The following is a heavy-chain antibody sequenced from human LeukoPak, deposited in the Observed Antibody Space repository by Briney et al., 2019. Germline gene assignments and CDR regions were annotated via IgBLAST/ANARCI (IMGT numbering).Heavy chain of an antibody. D-gene: IGHD4-17*01. V-gene: IGHV3-72*01. Sequence: GGSLRLSCATSGFTFSDHYMDWVRQAPGKGLEWVARTRTKAKDYTTEYAASVKGRFTVSRDESMHSLYLQMNSLKTEDTAVYYCARGPTVTFNYHYGMDVWGQGTTITVSS. CDR2: TRTKAKDYTT. CDR3: ARGPTVTFNYHYGMDV. CDR1: GFTFSDHY. J-gene: IGHJ6*02.